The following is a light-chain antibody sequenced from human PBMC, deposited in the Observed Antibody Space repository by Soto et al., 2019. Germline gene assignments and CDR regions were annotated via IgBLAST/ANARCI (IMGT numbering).Light chain of an antibody. CDR1: QSVLYSSSNKNY. CDR2: WAS. V-gene: IGKV4-1*01. Sequence: DIVMTQSPDSLAVSLGERATINCKSSQSVLYSSSNKNYLTWYQQKPGQPPKLLIYWASTREFGVPDRFSGSGSGTDFTLTISSLQAEDVAVYYCQQYYSTPPTFGQGTKLEIK. J-gene: IGKJ2*01. CDR3: QQYYSTPPT.